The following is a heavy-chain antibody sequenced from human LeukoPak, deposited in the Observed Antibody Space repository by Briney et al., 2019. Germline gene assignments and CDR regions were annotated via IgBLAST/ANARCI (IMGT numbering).Heavy chain of an antibody. CDR3: ARVLHRRNYDRSEYYQF. V-gene: IGHV3-48*01. CDR2: ISSSSSTI. J-gene: IGHJ4*02. Sequence: GGSLRLSCAASGFTFSSYSMNWVRQAPGKGLEWGSYISSSSSTIYYADSVKGRFTISRDNAKNSLYLQLNRLRAEDTAVYYCARVLHRRNYDRSEYYQFWGQGTLVTVSS. D-gene: IGHD3-22*01. CDR1: GFTFSSYS.